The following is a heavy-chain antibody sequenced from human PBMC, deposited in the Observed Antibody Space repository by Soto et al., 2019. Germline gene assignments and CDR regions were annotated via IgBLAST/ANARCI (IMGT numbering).Heavy chain of an antibody. D-gene: IGHD2-15*01. CDR3: AKKDCSGSCTYRYSFDH. V-gene: IGHV3-23*01. CDR2: ISFSGGNT. CDR1: GFTFSSYA. Sequence: GGSLRLSCAASGFTFSSYAMSWVRRAPGKGLEWVSSISFSGGNTFYADSVKGRFTISRDNSKNTLYLQMNSLSAEDTATYYCAKKDCSGSCTYRYSFDHWGQGTLVTVSS. J-gene: IGHJ4*02.